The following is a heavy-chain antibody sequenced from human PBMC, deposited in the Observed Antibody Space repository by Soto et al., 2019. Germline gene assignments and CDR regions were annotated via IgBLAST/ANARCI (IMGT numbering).Heavy chain of an antibody. V-gene: IGHV3-30-3*01. CDR1: GFTFSSYA. D-gene: IGHD3-22*01. J-gene: IGHJ3*02. CDR3: ARGAYYYDNGAFDI. CDR2: ISYDGSNK. Sequence: VGSLRLSCAASGFTFSSYAMHWVRQAPGKGLEWVAVISYDGSNKYYADSVKGRFTISRDNSKNTLYLQMNSLRAEDTAVYYCARGAYYYDNGAFDIWGQGTMVTVSS.